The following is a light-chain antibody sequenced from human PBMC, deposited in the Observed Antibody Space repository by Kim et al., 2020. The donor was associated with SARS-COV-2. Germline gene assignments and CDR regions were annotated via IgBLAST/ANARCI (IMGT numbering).Light chain of an antibody. CDR3: LQHNSYPLT. CDR1: QDVSSY. V-gene: IGKV1-17*03. Sequence: DIQMTQSPSAMSASIGDRITITCRASQDVSSYLAWFQQKPGKVPQRLIYGASSRQSGVPSRLSGRGSGTEFTLTISGLQPEDFATYYCLQHNSYPLTFGGGTKLEI. CDR2: GAS. J-gene: IGKJ4*01.